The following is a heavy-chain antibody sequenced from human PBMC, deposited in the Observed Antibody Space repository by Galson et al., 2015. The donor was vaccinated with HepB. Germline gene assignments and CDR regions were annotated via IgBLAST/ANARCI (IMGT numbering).Heavy chain of an antibody. D-gene: IGHD3-9*01. CDR2: INSDGSTT. CDR1: GFTFSSYW. CDR3: VRGHDILTVPHQLPFDY. Sequence: SLRLSCAASGFTFSSYWMHWVRQAPGKGLVWISNINSDGSTTTYADSVKGRFIISRDNAKNTLHLQINSLRAEDTAVYFCVRGHDILTVPHQLPFDYWGQGTLVTVSS. J-gene: IGHJ4*02. V-gene: IGHV3-74*01.